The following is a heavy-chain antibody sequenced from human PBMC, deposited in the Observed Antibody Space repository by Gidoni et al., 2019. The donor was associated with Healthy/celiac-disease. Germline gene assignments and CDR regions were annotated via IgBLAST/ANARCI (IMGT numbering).Heavy chain of an antibody. CDR3: AHSFSRWAAPSDSTVTDNFDY. D-gene: IGHD4-17*01. J-gene: IGHJ4*02. CDR1: GFSLSTTGVG. V-gene: IGHV2-5*01. Sequence: QITLKESGPTLVKPTQTLTLTCAFSGFSLSTTGVGVGWIRQPPGKALEWLALIYWNDDKRYSPSLKSRLTITKDTSKNQVVLTMTNMDPVDTATYYCAHSFSRWAAPSDSTVTDNFDYWGQGTLVTVSS. CDR2: IYWNDDK.